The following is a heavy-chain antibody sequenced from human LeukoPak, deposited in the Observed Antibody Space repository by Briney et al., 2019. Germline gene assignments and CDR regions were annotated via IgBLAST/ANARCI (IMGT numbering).Heavy chain of an antibody. V-gene: IGHV3-21*01. J-gene: IGHJ4*02. CDR2: ISSSSSYI. CDR3: ARERQTYYLDY. CDR1: GFTFSSYS. Sequence: GGSLRLSCAASGFTFSSYSMNWVRQAPGKGLEWASSISSSSSYIYYADSVKGRFTISRDNAKNSLYLQMNSLRAEDTAVYYCARERQTYYLDYWGQGTLVTVSS.